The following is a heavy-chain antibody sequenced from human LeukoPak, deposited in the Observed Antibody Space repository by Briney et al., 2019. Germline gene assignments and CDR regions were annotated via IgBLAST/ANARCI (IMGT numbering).Heavy chain of an antibody. D-gene: IGHD3-9*01. V-gene: IGHV4-59*01. CDR1: GGSISSYY. Sequence: SETLSLTCTVSGGSISSYYCSWIRQPPGKGLEWIGYIYYSGSTNYNPSLKSRVTISVDTFKNQFSLKLSSVTAADTAVYYCARDSGDILTGWALDYWGQGTLVTVSS. J-gene: IGHJ4*02. CDR2: IYYSGST. CDR3: ARDSGDILTGWALDY.